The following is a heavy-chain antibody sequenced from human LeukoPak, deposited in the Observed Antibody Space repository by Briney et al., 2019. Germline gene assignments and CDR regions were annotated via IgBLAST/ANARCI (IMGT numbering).Heavy chain of an antibody. V-gene: IGHV4-59*01. CDR2: IYYSGST. J-gene: IGHJ4*02. Sequence: PSETLSLTCTVSGGSISSYYWSWIRQPPGKGPEWIGYIYYSGSTNYNPSLKSRVTISVDTSKNQFSLKLSSVTAADTAVYYCARTYDILTGLDYWGQGTLVTVSS. CDR1: GGSISSYY. D-gene: IGHD3-9*01. CDR3: ARTYDILTGLDY.